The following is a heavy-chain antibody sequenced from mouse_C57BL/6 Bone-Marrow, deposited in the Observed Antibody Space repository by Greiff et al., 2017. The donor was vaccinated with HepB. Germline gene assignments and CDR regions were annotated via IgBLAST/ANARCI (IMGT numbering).Heavy chain of an antibody. J-gene: IGHJ3*01. Sequence: VKVVESGPELVKPGASVKISCKASGYAFSSSWMNWVKQRPGKGLEWIGRLYPGDGDTNYNGKFKGKATLTADKSSSTAYMQLSSLTSEDSAVYFCARSKGYDWFAYWGQGTLVTVSA. CDR2: LYPGDGDT. CDR3: ARSKGYDWFAY. D-gene: IGHD2-2*01. CDR1: GYAFSSSW. V-gene: IGHV1-82*01.